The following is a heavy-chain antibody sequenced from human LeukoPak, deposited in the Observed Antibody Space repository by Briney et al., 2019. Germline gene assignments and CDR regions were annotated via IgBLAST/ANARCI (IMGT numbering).Heavy chain of an antibody. J-gene: IGHJ6*03. CDR3: ARVQGVRYFDWLVVYYYYMDV. CDR1: GGPISSYY. Sequence: SETLSLTCTVSGGPISSYYWSWIRQPPGKGLEWIGYIYYSGSTDYNPSLKSRVTISVDTSKNQFSLKLSSVTAADTAVYYCARVQGVRYFDWLVVYYYYMDVWGKGTTVTVSS. CDR2: IYYSGST. V-gene: IGHV4-59*01. D-gene: IGHD3-9*01.